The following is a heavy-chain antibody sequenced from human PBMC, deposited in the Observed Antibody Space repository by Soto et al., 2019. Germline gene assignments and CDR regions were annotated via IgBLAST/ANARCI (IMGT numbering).Heavy chain of an antibody. CDR3: ARGGYYVTFDY. CDR2: INHSGST. D-gene: IGHD3-10*02. Sequence: PSETLSLTCAVYGGSFSGYYWSWIRQPPGKGLEWIGEINHSGSTTYNPSLKSRVTISVDTSKNQFSLKRSSVTAADTAVYYCARGGYYVTFDYWGQGTLVTLPS. J-gene: IGHJ4*02. V-gene: IGHV4-34*01. CDR1: GGSFSGYY.